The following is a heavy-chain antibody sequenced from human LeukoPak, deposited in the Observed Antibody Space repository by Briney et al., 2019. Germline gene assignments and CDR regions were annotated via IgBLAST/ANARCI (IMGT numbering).Heavy chain of an antibody. J-gene: IGHJ4*02. CDR3: AKNGALDFWSGYYDY. CDR2: ISPGSTIT. Sequence: PGGSLRLSCAGSGFTFTNYGVNWVRQIPGKGLEWVAVISPGSTITYYADSVKGRFTLSRDNSKNTLYLQMNSLRAEDTAVYYCAKNGALDFWSGYYDYWGQGTLVTVSS. CDR1: GFTFTNYG. V-gene: IGHV3-23*01. D-gene: IGHD3-3*01.